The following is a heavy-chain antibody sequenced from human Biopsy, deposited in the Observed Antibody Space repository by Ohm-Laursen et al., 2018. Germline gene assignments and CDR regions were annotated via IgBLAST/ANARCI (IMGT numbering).Heavy chain of an antibody. D-gene: IGHD1-7*01. CDR1: GYTFTSYD. V-gene: IGHV1-8*01. J-gene: IGHJ5*02. CDR3: GRAVRNQLLTDP. Sequence: SVKVPCKASGYTFTSYDITWVRQASGQGPEWIGWLNPVSGNSNFGQKFRGRVTVTSDTSISTAYMELSGLTSDDTATYYCGRAVRNQLLTDPWGQGTLVTVTS. CDR2: LNPVSGNS.